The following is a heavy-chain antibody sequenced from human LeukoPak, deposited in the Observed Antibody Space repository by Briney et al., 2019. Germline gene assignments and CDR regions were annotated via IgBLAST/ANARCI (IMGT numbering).Heavy chain of an antibody. V-gene: IGHV3-23*01. CDR1: GFTFSSYA. D-gene: IGHD6-13*01. CDR3: ARDVRRAAAGTMNY. J-gene: IGHJ4*02. CDR2: ISGSGGST. Sequence: PGGSLRLSCAASGFTFSSYAMSWVRQAPGKGLEWVSAISGSGGSTYYADSVKGRFTISRDDSKNTLYLQMNSLRAEDTAVYFCARDVRRAAAGTMNYWGQGTLVTVSS.